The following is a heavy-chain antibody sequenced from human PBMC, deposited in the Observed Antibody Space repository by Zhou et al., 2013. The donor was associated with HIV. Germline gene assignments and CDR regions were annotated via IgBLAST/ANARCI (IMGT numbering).Heavy chain of an antibody. Sequence: QVQLVQSGAEVKKPGSSVQVSCKVSGDHFNYYAISWVRQAPKQGLEWMGVIIPIFGPATYAQKFQGRVTINTDESTRTAYMELSSLTSEDTAVYYCARGRELGQLALGYWGQGTLVTVSS. CDR2: IIPIFGPA. CDR3: ARGRELGQLALGY. CDR1: GDHFNYYA. V-gene: IGHV1-69*05. J-gene: IGHJ4*02. D-gene: IGHD6-13*01.